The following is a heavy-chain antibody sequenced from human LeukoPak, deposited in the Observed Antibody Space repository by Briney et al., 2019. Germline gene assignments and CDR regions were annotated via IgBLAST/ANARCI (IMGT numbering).Heavy chain of an antibody. CDR1: GGSISSYY. CDR3: ARHARLWFGELTLPYYFDY. D-gene: IGHD3-10*01. Sequence: SETLSLTCTVSGGSISSYYWSWIRQPAGKGLEWIGRIYTSGSTNYNPSLKSRVTMSVDTSKNQFSLKLSSVTAADTAVYYCARHARLWFGELTLPYYFDYWGQGTLVTVSS. V-gene: IGHV4-4*07. J-gene: IGHJ4*02. CDR2: IYTSGST.